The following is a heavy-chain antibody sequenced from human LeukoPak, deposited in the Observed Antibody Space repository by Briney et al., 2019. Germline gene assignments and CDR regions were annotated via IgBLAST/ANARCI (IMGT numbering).Heavy chain of an antibody. V-gene: IGHV3-7*04. J-gene: IGHJ4*02. CDR2: IKQDGSDK. CDR3: AREAGY. Sequence: AGGSLRLSCAASGFTFSSWWMSWVCQAPGKGLEWVANIKQDGSDKFYVDSVKGRFTISRDNAKSSLYLQMNSLRAEDTAVYYCAREAGYWGQGTLVTVSS. CDR1: GFTFSSWW.